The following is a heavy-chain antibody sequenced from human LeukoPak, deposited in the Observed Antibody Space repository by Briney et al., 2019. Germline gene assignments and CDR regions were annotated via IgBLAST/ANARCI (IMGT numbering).Heavy chain of an antibody. V-gene: IGHV4-39*07. CDR1: GGSINTGDYY. CDR2: LFYSGNM. J-gene: IGHJ4*02. D-gene: IGHD5/OR15-5a*01. CDR3: ARENIVSTRDFDY. Sequence: PSETLSLTCTVSGGSINTGDYYWAWIRQPPGKRLEWIGSLFYSGNMYYNPSLKGRVTISVDMSKNQFSLKMSSVTAADTAVYYCARENIVSTRDFDYWGQGTLVTVSS.